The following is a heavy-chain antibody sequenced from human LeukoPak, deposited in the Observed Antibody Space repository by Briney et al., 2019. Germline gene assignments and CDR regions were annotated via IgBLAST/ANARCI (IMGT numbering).Heavy chain of an antibody. D-gene: IGHD3-16*02. CDR2: IKQDGSEK. J-gene: IGHJ4*02. CDR1: GFTFSSYW. V-gene: IGHV3-7*01. Sequence: TGGSLRLSCAASGFTFSSYWMSWVRQAPGKGLEWVANIKQDGSEKYYVDSVKGRFTISRDNAKNSLYLQMNSLRAEDTAVYYCARDRRYYDYIWGSYRAYFDYWGQGTLVTVSS. CDR3: ARDRRYYDYIWGSYRAYFDY.